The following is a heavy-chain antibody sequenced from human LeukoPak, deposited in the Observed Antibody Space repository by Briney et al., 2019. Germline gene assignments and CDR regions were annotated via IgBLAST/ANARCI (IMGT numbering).Heavy chain of an antibody. D-gene: IGHD3-16*01. CDR2: ISYDGSNK. Sequence: GGSLRLSCAASGFTFSNYAMHWVRQPPGKGLEWVAVISYDGSNKYYADSVKGRFTISRDNSKNTLYLQMNSLRAEDTAVYYCAKEVFEGGFDYWGQGTLVTVSS. CDR3: AKEVFEGGFDY. CDR1: GFTFSNYA. V-gene: IGHV3-30*04. J-gene: IGHJ4*02.